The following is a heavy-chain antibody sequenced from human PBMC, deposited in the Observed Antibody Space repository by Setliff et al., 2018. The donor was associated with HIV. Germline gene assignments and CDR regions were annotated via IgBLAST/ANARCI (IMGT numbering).Heavy chain of an antibody. CDR2: MNPNSGNT. V-gene: IGHV1-8*01. Sequence: ASVKVSCKASGYTFGNYDINWVRQATGQGLDWVGWMNPNSGNTDDAQKLQGRVTLTSNISISTAYMELSSLGYEDTAIYYCAREYHAGTEGTRLANYFDFWGQGTLVTVSS. J-gene: IGHJ4*02. CDR1: GYTFGNYD. D-gene: IGHD6-19*01. CDR3: AREYHAGTEGTRLANYFDF.